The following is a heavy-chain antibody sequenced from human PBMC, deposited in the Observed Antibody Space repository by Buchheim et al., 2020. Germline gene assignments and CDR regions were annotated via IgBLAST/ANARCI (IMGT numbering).Heavy chain of an antibody. J-gene: IGHJ6*02. V-gene: IGHV3-74*01. CDR1: GFTFSSYW. CDR2: INSDGSST. CDR3: ARDPGGGYSSGWYSYYYYGMDV. Sequence: EVQLVESGGGLVQPGGSLRLSCAASGFTFSSYWMHWVRQAPGKGLVWVSRINSDGSSTSYADSVKARFTISRDNAKNTLYLQMNSLRAEDTAVYYCARDPGGGYSSGWYSYYYYGMDVWGQGTT. D-gene: IGHD6-19*01.